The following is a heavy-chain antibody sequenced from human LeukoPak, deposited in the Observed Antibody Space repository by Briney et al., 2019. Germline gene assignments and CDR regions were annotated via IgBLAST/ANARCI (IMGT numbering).Heavy chain of an antibody. CDR2: VYYTGSS. CDR3: AGYGSGSYYKAFDF. J-gene: IGHJ4*02. CDR1: GDSISSSY. D-gene: IGHD3-10*01. V-gene: IGHV4-59*01. Sequence: SETLSLTCTVSGDSISSSYWSWIRQPPGKGLEWIGYVYYTGSSYYNPSLKSRATTSIDMSKNQLSLKLTSMTAADTAVYYCAGYGSGSYYKAFDFWGQGILVTVSS.